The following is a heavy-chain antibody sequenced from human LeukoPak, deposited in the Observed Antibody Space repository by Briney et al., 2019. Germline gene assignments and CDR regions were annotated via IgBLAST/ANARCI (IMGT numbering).Heavy chain of an antibody. CDR2: ISSSGSTI. CDR1: GFTFSDYY. J-gene: IGHJ4*02. V-gene: IGHV3-11*01. D-gene: IGHD5-18*01. Sequence: PGGSLRLSCAASGFTFSDYYMSWIRQAPGKGLEWVSYISSSGSTIYYADSVKGRFTISRDNAKNSLYLQMNSLRAEDTAVYYCARGPNVDTAMVAFDYWGQGTLVTVSS. CDR3: ARGPNVDTAMVAFDY.